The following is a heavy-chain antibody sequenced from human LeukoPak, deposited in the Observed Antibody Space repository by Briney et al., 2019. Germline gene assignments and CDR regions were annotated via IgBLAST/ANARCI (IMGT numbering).Heavy chain of an antibody. D-gene: IGHD6-13*01. Sequence: GGSLRLSCAASGFTFSSYGMHRVRQAPGKGLEWVAVIWYDGSNKYYADSVKGRFTISRDNSKNTLYLQMNSLRAEDTAVYYCARSQPRIAAAGTVDYWGQGTLVTVSS. CDR3: ARSQPRIAAAGTVDY. J-gene: IGHJ4*02. CDR1: GFTFSSYG. CDR2: IWYDGSNK. V-gene: IGHV3-33*01.